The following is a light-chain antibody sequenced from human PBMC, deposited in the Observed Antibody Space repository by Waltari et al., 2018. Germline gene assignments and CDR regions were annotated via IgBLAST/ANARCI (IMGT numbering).Light chain of an antibody. CDR2: DVS. J-gene: IGLJ2*01. CDR1: SSDVGGYNY. Sequence: QSALTQPASVSGSPGQSITISCTGTSSDVGGYNYVSWYQQHPGKAPILMIYDVSNRPSGVSTRFSGSKSGNTASLTISGLQAEDEADYYCSSYISSSTLELFGGGTSLTVL. V-gene: IGLV2-14*03. CDR3: SSYISSSTLEL.